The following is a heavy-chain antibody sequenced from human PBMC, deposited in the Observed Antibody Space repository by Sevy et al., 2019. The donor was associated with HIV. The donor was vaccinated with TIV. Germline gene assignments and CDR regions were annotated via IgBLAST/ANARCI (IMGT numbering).Heavy chain of an antibody. J-gene: IGHJ6*02. CDR1: GFMFSNYW. Sequence: GGSLRLACVASGFMFSNYWMSWVRRAPGKGLEWVANLKRDGSEKDYVASVKGRFTISRDNAKNSLYLQMNSLRVEDTAVYYCATDCSSTSCLWGMDVWGPGTTVTVSS. V-gene: IGHV3-7*03. D-gene: IGHD2-2*01. CDR3: ATDCSSTSCLWGMDV. CDR2: LKRDGSEK.